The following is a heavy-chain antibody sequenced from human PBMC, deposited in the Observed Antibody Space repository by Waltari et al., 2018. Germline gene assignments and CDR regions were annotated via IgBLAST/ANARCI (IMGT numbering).Heavy chain of an antibody. CDR3: ASTPLFYYDTSGYYF. Sequence: QVHLQQWGAGPLKPSETLSLTCAVYGGSFRGFYWGRIRQPPGKGRVWVGQTEQNEDTTYNPSLQDRATISLDTAKRKFSLTLTSVTAADTAVYYCASTPLFYYDTSGYYFWGQGAPVTVSS. J-gene: IGHJ4*02. D-gene: IGHD3-22*01. V-gene: IGHV4-34*01. CDR1: GGSFRGFY. CDR2: TEQNEDT.